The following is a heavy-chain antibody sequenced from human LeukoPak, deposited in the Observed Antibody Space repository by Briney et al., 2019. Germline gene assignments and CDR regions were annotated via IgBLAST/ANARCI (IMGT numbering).Heavy chain of an antibody. V-gene: IGHV3-23*01. J-gene: IGHJ5*02. CDR2: ISGSGGST. D-gene: IGHD6-13*01. Sequence: GGSLRLSCAASGFTFSSYAMSWVRQAPGKGPEWVSAISGSGGSTYYADSVKGRFTISRDNSKNTLYLQMNSLRAEDTAVYYCAKGSSWYPDWFDAWGQGTLVTVSS. CDR1: GFTFSSYA. CDR3: AKGSSWYPDWFDA.